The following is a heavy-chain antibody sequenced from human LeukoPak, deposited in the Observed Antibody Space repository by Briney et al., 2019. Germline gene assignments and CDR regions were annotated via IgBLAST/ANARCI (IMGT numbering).Heavy chain of an antibody. J-gene: IGHJ4*02. D-gene: IGHD1-1*01. CDR3: ARDLLERGWYYFDY. CDR1: GYTFTSYG. V-gene: IGHV1-2*02. CDR2: INPNSGGT. Sequence: ASVKVSCKASGYTFTSYGISWVRQAPGQGLEWMGWINPNSGGTNYAQKFQGRVTMTRDTSISTAYMELSRLRSDDTAVYYCARDLLERGWYYFDYWGQGTLVTVSS.